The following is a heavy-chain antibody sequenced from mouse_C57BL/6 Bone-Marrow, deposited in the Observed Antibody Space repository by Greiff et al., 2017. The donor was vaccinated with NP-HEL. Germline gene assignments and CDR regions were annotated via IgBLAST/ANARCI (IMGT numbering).Heavy chain of an antibody. CDR2: IWRGGST. CDR1: GFSLTSYG. J-gene: IGHJ4*01. Sequence: VQLQQSGPGLVQPSQSLSITCTVSGFSLTSYGVHWVRQSPGKGLEWLGVIWRGGSTDYNAAFMSRLSITKDNSKSQVFFKMNSLQADDTAIYYCAKREGGGLRRAYAMDYWGQGTSVTVSS. CDR3: AKREGGGLRRAYAMDY. D-gene: IGHD2-4*01. V-gene: IGHV2-5*01.